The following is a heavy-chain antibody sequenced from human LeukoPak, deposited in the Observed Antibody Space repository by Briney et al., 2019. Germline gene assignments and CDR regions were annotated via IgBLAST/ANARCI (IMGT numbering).Heavy chain of an antibody. CDR1: GITLSSHA. J-gene: IGHJ6*02. V-gene: IGHV3-64D*06. CDR2: INSNGGTT. CDR3: ARQHLTPRYGMDV. Sequence: GGSLRLSCSASGITLSSHAMHWVRQAPGKGLEYVSAINSNGGTTYYADSVKGRFTISRDNSKNTLSLQMSSLRPEDTAVYYCARQHLTPRYGMDVWGQGTTVTASS. D-gene: IGHD3-9*01.